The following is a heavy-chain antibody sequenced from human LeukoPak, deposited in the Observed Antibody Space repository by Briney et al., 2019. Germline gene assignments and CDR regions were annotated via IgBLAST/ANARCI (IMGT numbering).Heavy chain of an antibody. V-gene: IGHV4-4*07. D-gene: IGHD2-21*01. CDR1: GYSISSGYY. J-gene: IGHJ5*02. CDR3: ARDKEAYSNWFDP. Sequence: SETLSLTCAVSGYSISSGYYWSWIRQPAGKGLEWIGRIYTSGSTNYNPSLKSRVTMSVDTSKNQFSLKLSSVTAADTAVYYCARDKEAYSNWFDPWGQGTLVTVSS. CDR2: IYTSGST.